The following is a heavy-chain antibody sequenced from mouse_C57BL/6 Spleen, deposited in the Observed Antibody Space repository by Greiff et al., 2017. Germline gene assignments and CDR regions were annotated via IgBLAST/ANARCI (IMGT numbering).Heavy chain of an antibody. CDR3: ARAKWDEGGWYCDV. CDR1: GYTFTSYW. J-gene: IGHJ1*03. D-gene: IGHD4-1*02. Sequence: QVHVKQPGAELVRPGSSVKLSCKASGYTFTSYWMHWVKQRPIQGLEWIGNIDPSDSETHYNQKFKDKATLTVDKSSSTAYMQLSSLTSEDSAVYDCARAKWDEGGWYCDVWGTGTTVTVSS. V-gene: IGHV1-52*01. CDR2: IDPSDSET.